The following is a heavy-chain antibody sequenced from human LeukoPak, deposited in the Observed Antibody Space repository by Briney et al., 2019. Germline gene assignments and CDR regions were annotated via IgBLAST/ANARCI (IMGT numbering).Heavy chain of an antibody. D-gene: IGHD3-22*01. Sequence: MASETLSLTCAVYGGSFSGYYWSWIRQPPGKRLEWIGEINHSGSTNYNPSLKSRVTISVDTSKNQFSLKLSSVTAADTAVYYCARGPGYYDSSGLIHWGQGTLVTVSS. CDR1: GGSFSGYY. V-gene: IGHV4-34*01. J-gene: IGHJ4*02. CDR3: ARGPGYYDSSGLIH. CDR2: INHSGST.